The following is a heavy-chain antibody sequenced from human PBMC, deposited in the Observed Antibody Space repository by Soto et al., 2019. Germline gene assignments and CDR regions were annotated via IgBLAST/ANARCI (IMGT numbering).Heavy chain of an antibody. D-gene: IGHD5-12*01. CDR1: GGSISSSSYY. V-gene: IGHV4-39*01. Sequence: SETLSLTCTVSGGSISSSSYYWGWIRQPPEKGLEWIGSIYYNGSTYYNPSLKSRVTISVDTSKNQFSLKLSFVTAADTSLYYCARLSGYAPWEYYYYMDVWGKGTTVTVSS. J-gene: IGHJ6*03. CDR2: IYYNGST. CDR3: ARLSGYAPWEYYYYMDV.